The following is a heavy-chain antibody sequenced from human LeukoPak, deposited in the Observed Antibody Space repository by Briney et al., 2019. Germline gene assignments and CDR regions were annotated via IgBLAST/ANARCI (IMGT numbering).Heavy chain of an antibody. CDR2: IRSKAYGGTT. CDR1: GFTFGDYA. V-gene: IGHV3-49*04. CDR3: TRDSLPIPFGGWHDY. D-gene: IGHD6-19*01. Sequence: PGGSLRLSCTASGFTFGDYAMSWVRQAPGKGLEWVGFIRSKAYGGTTEYAASVKGRFTISRDDPKSIAYLQMNSLKTEGTAVYYCTRDSLPIPFGGWHDYWGQGTLVTVSS. J-gene: IGHJ4*02.